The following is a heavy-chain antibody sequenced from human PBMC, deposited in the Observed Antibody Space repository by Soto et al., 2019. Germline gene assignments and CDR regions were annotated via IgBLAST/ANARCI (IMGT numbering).Heavy chain of an antibody. V-gene: IGHV4-59*01. J-gene: IGHJ4*02. Sequence: LTWTVAGGNSINYCLSCIRKNTGKGLEWIGYIYYSGSTNYNPSLKSRVTISVDTSKNQFSLKLSSVTAADTAVYYCARVREDYGDYLSYYFDYWGQGTLVTVSS. D-gene: IGHD4-17*01. CDR1: GGNSINYC. CDR3: ARVREDYGDYLSYYFDY. CDR2: IYYSGST.